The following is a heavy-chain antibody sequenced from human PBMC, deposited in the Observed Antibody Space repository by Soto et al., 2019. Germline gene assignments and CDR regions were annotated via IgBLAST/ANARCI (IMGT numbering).Heavy chain of an antibody. CDR1: GLTLSSYW. J-gene: IGHJ4*02. CDR2: INEDGSAK. Sequence: EVQLVESGGDLVQPGASLRLSCAVSGLTLSSYWMSWVRQVPGKGLQWVGIINEDGSAKYYMDSVKGRFTISRDNAKNLVYLQMTSLRVEDTAVYYCANKGGRLHYWGQGTLVTVSS. D-gene: IGHD1-26*01. CDR3: ANKGGRLHY. V-gene: IGHV3-7*05.